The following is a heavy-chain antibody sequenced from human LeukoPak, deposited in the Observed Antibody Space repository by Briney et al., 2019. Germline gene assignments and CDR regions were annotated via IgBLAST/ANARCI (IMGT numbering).Heavy chain of an antibody. V-gene: IGHV3-30*04. CDR3: ARERTEIVVVVAATRRYFDY. CDR1: GFTFSSYA. D-gene: IGHD2-15*01. CDR2: ISYDGSNK. Sequence: GGSLRLSCAASGFTFSSYAMHWVRQAPGKGLEWVAVISYDGSNKYYADSVKGRFTISRDNSKNTLYLQMNSLRAEDTAVYYCARERTEIVVVVAATRRYFDYWGQGTLVTVSS. J-gene: IGHJ4*02.